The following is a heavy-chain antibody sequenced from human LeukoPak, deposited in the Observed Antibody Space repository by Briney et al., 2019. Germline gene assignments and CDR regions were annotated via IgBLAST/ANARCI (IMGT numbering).Heavy chain of an antibody. J-gene: IGHJ4*02. Sequence: SETLSLTCTVSGGSISSSSYYWGWIRQPPGKGLEWIGSIYYSGSTYYNPSLKSRVTMSVDTSKNRFSLKLSSVTAADTTMYYCASAVTRDHYFDYWGQGTLVIVSS. CDR2: IYYSGST. V-gene: IGHV4-39*01. CDR1: GGSISSSSYY. D-gene: IGHD3-3*01. CDR3: ASAVTRDHYFDY.